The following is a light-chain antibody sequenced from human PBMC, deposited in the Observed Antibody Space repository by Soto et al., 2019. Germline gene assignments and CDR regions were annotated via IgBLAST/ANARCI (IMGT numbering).Light chain of an antibody. Sequence: EIVVPQSPATLSVSPGESATLSCRASQGVSTNLAWYQQKPGQAPRLLIYSASTRATGIPARFSGSGSGTEFTLTISSLQSEDFAVYYWHQYNNWPLTVGGGTKVEIK. J-gene: IGKJ4*01. CDR1: QGVSTN. V-gene: IGKV3-15*01. CDR2: SAS. CDR3: HQYNNWPLT.